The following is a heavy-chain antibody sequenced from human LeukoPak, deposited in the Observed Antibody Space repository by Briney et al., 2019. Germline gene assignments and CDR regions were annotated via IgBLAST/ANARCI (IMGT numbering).Heavy chain of an antibody. CDR1: GFTFSSYG. CDR2: IRYDGSNK. J-gene: IGHJ4*02. Sequence: GGSLRLSCAASGFTFSSYGMHWVRQAPGKGLEWVAFIRYDGSNKYYADSVKGRFTISRDNSKNTLYLQMNSLRAEDTAVYYCAKESTAVAGTPFDYWGQGTLVTVSS. CDR3: AKESTAVAGTPFDY. V-gene: IGHV3-30*02. D-gene: IGHD6-19*01.